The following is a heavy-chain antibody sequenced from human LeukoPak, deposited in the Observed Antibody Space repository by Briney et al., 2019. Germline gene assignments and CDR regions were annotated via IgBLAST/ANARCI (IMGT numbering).Heavy chain of an antibody. CDR2: ISYDGSNK. D-gene: IGHD6-13*01. CDR1: GFTFSSYV. J-gene: IGHJ4*02. CDR3: AKDAASRPGDY. Sequence: GGSLRLSCAASGFTFSSYVMHWVRQAPGKGLEWVAIISYDGSNKYYAGSVKGRFTISRDNSKSTLYLHMNSLRAEDTAVYYCAKDAASRPGDYWGQGTLVTVSS. V-gene: IGHV3-30*04.